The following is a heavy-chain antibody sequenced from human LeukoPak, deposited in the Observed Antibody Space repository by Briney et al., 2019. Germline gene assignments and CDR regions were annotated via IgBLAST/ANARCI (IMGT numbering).Heavy chain of an antibody. CDR2: ISYDGSKK. D-gene: IGHD1-26*01. V-gene: IGHV3-30*04. Sequence: GGSLRLSCAASGFSLSSYAMHWVRQAPGKGLEWVAIISYDGSKKYYADSVKGRFTISRDNSKNTLFLQMNSLRAEDTAVYYCAKGGGVGATTDYYYYYMDVWGKGTTVTVSS. CDR3: AKGGGVGATTDYYYYYMDV. J-gene: IGHJ6*03. CDR1: GFSLSSYA.